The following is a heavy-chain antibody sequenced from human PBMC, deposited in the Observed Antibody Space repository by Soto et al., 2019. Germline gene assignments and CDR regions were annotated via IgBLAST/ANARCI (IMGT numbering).Heavy chain of an antibody. CDR3: ASRDPGTSVDY. V-gene: IGHV4-4*02. CDR1: GGSFTSNNW. Sequence: NPSETLSLTCAVSGGSFTSNNWWTWVRQPPGQGLEWIGEIYRTGSTNYNPSLKSRVTISLDKSENQFSLKVTSPTAADTAVYYRASRDPGTSVDYWGQGTLVTVSS. CDR2: IYRTGST. D-gene: IGHD1-7*01. J-gene: IGHJ4*02.